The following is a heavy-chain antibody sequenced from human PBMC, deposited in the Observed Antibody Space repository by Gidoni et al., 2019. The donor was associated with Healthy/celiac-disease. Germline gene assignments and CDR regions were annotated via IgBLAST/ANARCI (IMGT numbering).Heavy chain of an antibody. Sequence: EVQLVESGGGLVQPGGSLRLSCAASGFTVSSNYMSWVRQAPGKGLEWVSVIYSGGSTYYADSVKGRFTISRDNSKNTLYLQMNSLRAEDTAVYYCTGSSGWIPYLNGMDVWGQGTTVTVSS. V-gene: IGHV3-66*01. D-gene: IGHD6-19*01. CDR3: TGSSGWIPYLNGMDV. J-gene: IGHJ6*02. CDR1: GFTVSSNY. CDR2: IYSGGST.